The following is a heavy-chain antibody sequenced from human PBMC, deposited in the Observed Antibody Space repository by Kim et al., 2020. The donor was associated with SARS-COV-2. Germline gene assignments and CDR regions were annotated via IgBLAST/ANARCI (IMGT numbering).Heavy chain of an antibody. J-gene: IGHJ4*02. CDR3: ARDLSRYYDSSGAFDF. Sequence: SVKGRCTIARDNAKNALYLQLNSLRAEDTAVCYCARDLSRYYDSSGAFDFWGQGTLVTVSS. V-gene: IGHV3-11*06. D-gene: IGHD3-22*01.